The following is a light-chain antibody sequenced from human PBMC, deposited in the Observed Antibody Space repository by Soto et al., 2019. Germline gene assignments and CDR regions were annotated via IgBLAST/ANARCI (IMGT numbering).Light chain of an antibody. Sequence: DIQMTQSPSSLSASVGDRVTITCRASQTISDYLNWYQQKPGKAPKLLIYAASSLQSGVPSRFSGSGSGTDFPLTISGLQPDDFATYHCQQSYSDPWPFGQGTKVEIK. V-gene: IGKV1-39*01. CDR3: QQSYSDPWP. J-gene: IGKJ1*01. CDR1: QTISDY. CDR2: AAS.